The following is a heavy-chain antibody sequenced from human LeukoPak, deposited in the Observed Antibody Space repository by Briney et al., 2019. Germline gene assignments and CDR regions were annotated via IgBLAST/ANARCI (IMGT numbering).Heavy chain of an antibody. CDR3: ARTLAVADH. J-gene: IGHJ4*02. D-gene: IGHD6-19*01. CDR2: IGYSATTV. Sequence: PGGSLRLSCAASGFTFSDYYMTWIRQAPGKGLEWISYIGYSATTVFYADSVRGRFTISRDDAKNSLFLQMDSLRAKDTAVYYCARTLAVADHWGQGTLVTVSS. V-gene: IGHV3-11*01. CDR1: GFTFSDYY.